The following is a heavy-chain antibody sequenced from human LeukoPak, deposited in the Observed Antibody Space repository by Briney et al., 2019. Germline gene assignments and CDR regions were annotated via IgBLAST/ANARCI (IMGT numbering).Heavy chain of an antibody. D-gene: IGHD3-16*01. CDR2: IYYSGST. CDR3: ASMTRPYYFDY. CDR1: GGSISSYY. V-gene: IGHV4-59*01. Sequence: SETLSLTCTVSGGSISSYYWSWIRQPPGKGLEWIGYIYYSGSTNYNPSLKGRVTMSVDTSKNQFSLKLSSVTTADTAVYYCASMTRPYYFDYWAQGTLVTVSS. J-gene: IGHJ4*02.